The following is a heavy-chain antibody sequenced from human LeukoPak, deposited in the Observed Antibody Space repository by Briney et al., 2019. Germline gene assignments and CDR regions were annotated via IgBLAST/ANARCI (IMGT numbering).Heavy chain of an antibody. CDR2: IYYSGST. CDR1: GGSISSSSYY. Sequence: PSETLSLTCTVSGGSISSSSYYWGWVRQPPGKGLEWIGSIYYSGSTYYNPSLKSRVTISVDTSKNQFSLKLSSVTAADTAVYYCARWPQQLVRAFDYWGQGTLVTVSS. J-gene: IGHJ4*02. V-gene: IGHV4-39*07. CDR3: ARWPQQLVRAFDY. D-gene: IGHD6-13*01.